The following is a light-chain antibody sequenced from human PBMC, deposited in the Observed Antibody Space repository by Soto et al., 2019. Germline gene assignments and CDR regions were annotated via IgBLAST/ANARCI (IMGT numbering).Light chain of an antibody. Sequence: EILMTQSPATLSVSPGERATLSCRARQNVNSRLAWYQQKPGQAPRLLMYDVSTRATGVPGRFSGSGSGTEFTLTISSLQSEDFAFYYCQQYNNWPPYTCGQGTQLEIK. CDR1: QNVNSR. CDR2: DVS. V-gene: IGKV3-15*01. CDR3: QQYNNWPPYT. J-gene: IGKJ2*01.